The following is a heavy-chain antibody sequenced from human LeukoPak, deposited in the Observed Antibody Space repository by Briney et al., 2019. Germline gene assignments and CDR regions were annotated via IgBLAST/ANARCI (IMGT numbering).Heavy chain of an antibody. CDR1: GGSFSGYY. D-gene: IGHD1-26*01. J-gene: IGHJ4*02. CDR3: AREDRSDSGRWGVDY. V-gene: IGHV4-34*01. Sequence: PSETLSLTCAVYGGSFSGYYWSWIRQPPGKGLEWIGEINHSGSTDYNPSLKSRVTISVDTSKNQFSLKLSSVTAADTAVYYCAREDRSDSGRWGVDYWGQGTLVTVSS. CDR2: INHSGST.